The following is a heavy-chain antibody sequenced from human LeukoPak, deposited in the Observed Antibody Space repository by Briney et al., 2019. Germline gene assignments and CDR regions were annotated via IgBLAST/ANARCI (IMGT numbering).Heavy chain of an antibody. D-gene: IGHD3-3*01. CDR1: GFTFSSYS. CDR3: ARAATGITIFGVATRFDY. CDR2: ISSSSSTI. V-gene: IGHV3-48*01. Sequence: GGSLRLSCAASGFTFSSYSMNWVRQAPGKGLEWVSYISSSSSTIYYADSVKGRFTISRDNAKNSLYLQMNSLRAEDTAVYYCARAATGITIFGVATRFDYWGQGTLVTVSS. J-gene: IGHJ4*02.